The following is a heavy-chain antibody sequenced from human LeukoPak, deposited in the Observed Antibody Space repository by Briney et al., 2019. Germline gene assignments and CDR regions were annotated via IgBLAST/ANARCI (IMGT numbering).Heavy chain of an antibody. J-gene: IGHJ3*02. CDR2: ISSSGTTM. Sequence: QPGRSLRLSCAGSGFTFSNYEMNWVRQAPGKGLEWVSYISSSGTTMYYADSVKGRFTISRDNAKNSLFLQMNSLRAEDTAVYYCARDQYPVWGDIWSQGTMVTVSS. D-gene: IGHD3-16*01. V-gene: IGHV3-48*03. CDR1: GFTFSNYE. CDR3: ARDQYPVWGDI.